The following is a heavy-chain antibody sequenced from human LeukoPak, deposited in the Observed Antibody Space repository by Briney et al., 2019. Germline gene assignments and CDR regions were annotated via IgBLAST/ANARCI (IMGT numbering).Heavy chain of an antibody. CDR1: GFTFSSYW. J-gene: IGHJ4*02. D-gene: IGHD3-16*02. CDR2: ISPDGSET. Sequence: GGSLRLSCAASGFTFSSYWMYWVRQTPGEVLVWVSRISPDGSETANADSVKGRFTISRDNFKNALYLQMNSLRAEDTALYYCAKDHGVHDYVWGSYRPGDYFDYWGQGTLVTVSS. V-gene: IGHV3-74*01. CDR3: AKDHGVHDYVWGSYRPGDYFDY.